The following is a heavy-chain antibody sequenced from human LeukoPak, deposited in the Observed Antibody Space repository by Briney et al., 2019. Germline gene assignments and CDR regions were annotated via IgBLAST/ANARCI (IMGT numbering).Heavy chain of an antibody. V-gene: IGHV3-23*01. CDR1: GFTFSSYA. D-gene: IGHD3-22*01. J-gene: IGHJ1*01. CDR3: AKDLDSTGSWPPEYFQH. Sequence: GGSLRLSCVASGFTFSSYAMSWVRQAPGKGLEWVSLISTSSGTHYADSMKGRFTISRDNSRNTLYLQINSLRAEDTAVYYCAKDLDSTGSWPPEYFQHWGQGSLVTVSS. CDR2: ISTSSGT.